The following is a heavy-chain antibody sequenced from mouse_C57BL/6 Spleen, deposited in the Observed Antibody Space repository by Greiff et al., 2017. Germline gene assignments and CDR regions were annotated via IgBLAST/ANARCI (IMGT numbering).Heavy chain of an antibody. CDR3: AREAYGRDY. Sequence: LEESGAELARPGASVKMSCKASGYTFTSYTMHWVKQRPGQGLEWFGYINPSSGYTKYNQKFKDKATLTADKSSSTAYMQLSSLTSEDSAVYYCAREAYGRDYWGQGTTLTVSS. V-gene: IGHV1-4*01. CDR1: GYTFTSYT. CDR2: INPSSGYT. D-gene: IGHD1-1*01. J-gene: IGHJ2*01.